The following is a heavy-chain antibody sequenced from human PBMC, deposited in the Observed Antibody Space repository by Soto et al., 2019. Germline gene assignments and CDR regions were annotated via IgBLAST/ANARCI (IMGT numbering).Heavy chain of an antibody. CDR1: GFTFSSYG. J-gene: IGHJ4*02. CDR3: ANDRGFLEWPFDY. D-gene: IGHD3-3*01. CDR2: ISYDGSNK. Sequence: PGGSMRLSCAASGFTFSSYGMHWVRQAPGKGLEWVAVISYDGSNKYYADSVKGRFTISRDNSKNTLYLQMNSLRAEDTAVYYCANDRGFLEWPFDYWGQGTLVTVSS. V-gene: IGHV3-30*18.